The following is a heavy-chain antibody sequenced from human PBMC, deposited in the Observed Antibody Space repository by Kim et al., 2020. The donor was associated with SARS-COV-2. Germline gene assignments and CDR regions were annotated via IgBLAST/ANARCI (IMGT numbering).Heavy chain of an antibody. CDR1: GGSISSYY. J-gene: IGHJ5*02. D-gene: IGHD3-9*01. V-gene: IGHV4-59*01. CDR3: SRGNEIFTAYPDIWFDP. Sequence: SETLSLTCTVSGGSISSYYWSWIRQPPGKGLEWIGYIYYSGSTNYNPSLKSRVTITVDTSKNQFPLKLSSVTAADKAVYFCSRGNEIFTAYPDIWFDPWG. CDR2: IYYSGST.